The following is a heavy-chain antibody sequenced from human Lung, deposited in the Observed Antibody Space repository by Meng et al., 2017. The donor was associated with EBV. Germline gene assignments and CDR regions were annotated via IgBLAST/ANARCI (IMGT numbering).Heavy chain of an antibody. J-gene: IGHJ5*02. V-gene: IGHV1-18*01. CDR3: ARDLPGGTKGAWLDL. CDR1: GYIFNNYG. D-gene: IGHD1-14*01. CDR2: ISAYNGNT. Sequence: QVQLVQSGAQVTKPAASVKVSCKASGYIFNNYGVSWVRQAPGQGPEWMGWISAYNGNTNYAQNFQGRFTMTTDTSTSTAYMELRSLRSDDTAVYYCARDLPGGTKGAWLDLWGQGTLVTVSS.